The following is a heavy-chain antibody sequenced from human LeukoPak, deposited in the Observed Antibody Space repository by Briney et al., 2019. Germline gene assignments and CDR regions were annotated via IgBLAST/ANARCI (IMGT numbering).Heavy chain of an antibody. CDR3: AKSQALYGSLNLFDY. CDR1: GFSFSSCG. Sequence: GGTLGLSCAASGFSFSSCGKHWVRRPQRKGRGRVGFVRYDCSSKYYADAARGSFIISRDNSKNTLYLQMNSLRAEDTAVYYCAKSQALYGSLNLFDYWGQGTLVTVSS. J-gene: IGHJ4*02. V-gene: IGHV3-30*02. CDR2: VRYDCSSK. D-gene: IGHD6-6*01.